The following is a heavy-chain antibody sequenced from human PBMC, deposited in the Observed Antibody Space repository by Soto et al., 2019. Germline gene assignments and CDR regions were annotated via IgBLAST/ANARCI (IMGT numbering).Heavy chain of an antibody. CDR2: ISGIFGRT. CDR3: GRERYSNGFFDY. D-gene: IGHD6-19*01. Sequence: GGSLRLSCAASGFTFGNYAMIWVRQAPVNGLEFVSAISGIFGRTYYADSVKGRFTISRYNSKNTLYLQMNSLRAYYTALYYCGRERYSNGFFDYWGQGALVTVST. CDR1: GFTFGNYA. V-gene: IGHV3-23*01. J-gene: IGHJ4*02.